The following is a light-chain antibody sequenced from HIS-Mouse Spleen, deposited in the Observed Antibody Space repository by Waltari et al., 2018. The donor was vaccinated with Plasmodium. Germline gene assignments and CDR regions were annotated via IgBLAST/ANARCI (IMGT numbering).Light chain of an antibody. CDR3: QSADSSGTPNWV. Sequence: SYELTQPPSVSVSPGQTARITCSGDALPKQYAYWYQQKPGQAPVLVISKDSERPSGIPERFAGSSSGTTVTVTIRGVQAEDEADYYCQSADSSGTPNWVFGGGTKLTVL. J-gene: IGLJ3*02. CDR1: ALPKQY. V-gene: IGLV3-25*03. CDR2: KDS.